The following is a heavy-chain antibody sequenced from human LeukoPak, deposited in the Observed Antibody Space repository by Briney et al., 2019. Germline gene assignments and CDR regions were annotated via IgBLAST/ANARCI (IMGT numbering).Heavy chain of an antibody. CDR2: ISGSGGST. CDR1: GFTFSSYA. J-gene: IGHJ4*02. D-gene: IGHD2-21*02. CDR3: AKDREHIVVVTGSFDY. V-gene: IGHV3-23*01. Sequence: PGGSLRLSCAASGFTFSSYAMSWVRQAPGKGLEWVSAISGSGGSTYYADSVKGRFTISRDNSKNTLYLQMNSLRAEDTAVYYCAKDREHIVVVTGSFDYWGQGTLVTVSS.